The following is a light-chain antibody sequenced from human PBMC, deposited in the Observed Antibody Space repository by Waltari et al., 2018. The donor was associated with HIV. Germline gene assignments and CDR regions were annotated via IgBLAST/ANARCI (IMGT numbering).Light chain of an antibody. CDR1: RPHIWTGYA. Sequence: LTQPPSVSGAPGPRVTLSYPGPRPHIWTGYAVHWYLTYPDTAHQLLIFQNITRPSGVPDRFSGSKSVTSASLVITGLQAEDEADYYCQSYDRRLMWVFGGGTSLTV. J-gene: IGLJ2*01. V-gene: IGLV1-40*01. CDR2: QNI. CDR3: QSYDRRLMWV.